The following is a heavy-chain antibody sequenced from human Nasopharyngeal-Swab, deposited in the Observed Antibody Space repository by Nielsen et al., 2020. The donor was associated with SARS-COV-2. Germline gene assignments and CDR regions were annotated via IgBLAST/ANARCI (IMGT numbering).Heavy chain of an antibody. Sequence: GGSLRLSCAASGFTFSSYGMHWVRQAPGKGLEWVAVIWYDGSNKYYADSVKGRFTISRDNSKNTLYLQMNSLRAEDTAVYCCARELAAAGTGGNWGQGTLVTVSS. D-gene: IGHD6-13*01. CDR2: IWYDGSNK. V-gene: IGHV3-33*01. J-gene: IGHJ4*02. CDR3: ARELAAAGTGGN. CDR1: GFTFSSYG.